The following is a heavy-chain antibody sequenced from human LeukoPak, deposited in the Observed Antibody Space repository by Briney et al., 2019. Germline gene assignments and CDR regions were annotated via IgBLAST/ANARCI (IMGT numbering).Heavy chain of an antibody. CDR1: GGTFSSYA. V-gene: IGHV1-69*05. CDR3: ARDCVGIAAIRRHPRGFDP. CDR2: IIPIFGTA. D-gene: IGHD6-25*01. Sequence: SVKVSCKASGGTFSSYAISWVRQAPGRGLEWMGRIIPIFGTANYAQKFQGRVTITTDESTSTAYMELSSLRSEDTAVYYCARDCVGIAAIRRHPRGFDPWGQGTLVTVSS. J-gene: IGHJ5*02.